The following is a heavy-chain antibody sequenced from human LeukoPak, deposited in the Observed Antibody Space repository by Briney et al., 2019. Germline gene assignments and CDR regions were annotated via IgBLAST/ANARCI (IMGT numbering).Heavy chain of an antibody. CDR3: ARIRDGYNDAYDI. Sequence: GASVKVSCKASGYTFTNYDVNWVRQATGQGLEWVGWMNPNSGNTGYAQKFQGRVTMTRNTSISTAYMELSSLRSEDTAVYYCARIRDGYNDAYDIWGQGTMVTVSS. CDR2: MNPNSGNT. V-gene: IGHV1-8*01. J-gene: IGHJ3*02. CDR1: GYTFTNYD. D-gene: IGHD5-24*01.